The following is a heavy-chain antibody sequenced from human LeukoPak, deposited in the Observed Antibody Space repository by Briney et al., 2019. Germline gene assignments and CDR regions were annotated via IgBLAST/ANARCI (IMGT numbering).Heavy chain of an antibody. D-gene: IGHD3-3*01. CDR1: GFTFSTYW. CDR3: ARDRGGYFDY. Sequence: GESLRLSCAASGFTFSTYWMHWIRQAPGKGLVWVSRIDGDGSSTKNADSVKGRFAISRDNAKNTLYLQMNSLRAEDTAVYYCARDRGGYFDYWGQGTLVTVSS. CDR2: IDGDGSST. V-gene: IGHV3-74*03. J-gene: IGHJ4*02.